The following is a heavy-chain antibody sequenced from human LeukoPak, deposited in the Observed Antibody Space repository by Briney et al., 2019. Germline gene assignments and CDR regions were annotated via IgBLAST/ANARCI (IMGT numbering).Heavy chain of an antibody. CDR2: IKQDGSEK. Sequence: GGSLRLSCVASGFTFRSYWMSWVRQTPGKGLEWVANIKQDGSEKNYVDSVNGRFTISRDNSDNILYLQMSYLRPEDTAIYYCATEERCTVPNCETAFDHWGQGTLVTVS. CDR3: ATEERCTVPNCETAFDH. V-gene: IGHV3-7*01. CDR1: GFTFRSYW. D-gene: IGHD1-1*01. J-gene: IGHJ4*02.